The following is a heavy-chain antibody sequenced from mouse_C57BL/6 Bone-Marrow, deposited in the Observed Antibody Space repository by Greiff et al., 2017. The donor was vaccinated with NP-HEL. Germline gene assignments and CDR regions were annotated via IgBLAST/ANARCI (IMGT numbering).Heavy chain of an antibody. Sequence: VQVVESGPGLVQPSQSLSITCTVSGFSLTSYGVHWVRQPPGKGLEWLGVIWSGGSTDYNAAFISRLSISKDNSKSQVFFKMNSLQADDTAIYYCAKKRMGYGWFAYWGQGTLVTVSA. D-gene: IGHD2-2*01. CDR3: AKKRMGYGWFAY. CDR1: GFSLTSYG. J-gene: IGHJ3*01. CDR2: IWSGGST. V-gene: IGHV2-4*01.